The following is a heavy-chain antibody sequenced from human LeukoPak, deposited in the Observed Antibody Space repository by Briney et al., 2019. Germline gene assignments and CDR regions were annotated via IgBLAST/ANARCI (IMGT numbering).Heavy chain of an antibody. D-gene: IGHD5-18*01. CDR2: IYDSDST. J-gene: IGHJ4*02. CDR3: GRSIGTALRGVYCDY. V-gene: IGHV4-30-2*01. CDR1: GCTISSGGFS. Sequence: SETLSLTCAVSGCTISSGGFSWIWMRQPPGKGLEWIGYIYDSDSTYYNPTLKSRGTISVDKSKSQFSQKLSSVTAADTAVYYCGRSIGTALRGVYCDYWGQGTLVSVSS.